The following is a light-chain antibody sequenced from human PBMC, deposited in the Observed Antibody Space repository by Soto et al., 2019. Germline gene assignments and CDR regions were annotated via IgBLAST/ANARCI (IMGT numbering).Light chain of an antibody. CDR3: QSYDRSLGAWV. CDR2: GNS. CDR1: RSNIGANYD. V-gene: IGLV1-40*01. J-gene: IGLJ3*02. Sequence: QLVLTQPPSVSGAPGQRVTISCTGSRSNIGANYDVHWYQQFPGTAPKLLIYGNSNRPSGVPDRFSGSKSGTSASLAITGLQADDEADYYCQSYDRSLGAWVFGGGTKVTVL.